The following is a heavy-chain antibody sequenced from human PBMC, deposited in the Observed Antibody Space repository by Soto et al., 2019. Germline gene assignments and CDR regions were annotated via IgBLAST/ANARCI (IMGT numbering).Heavy chain of an antibody. D-gene: IGHD1-26*01. CDR3: AREGGNMGAGWFDP. Sequence: ASVKVSCKASGYTFTSYDIRWVRQAPGQGLEWMGWISAYNGNTNYAQKLQDRVTMTTDTSTSTAYMELRSLRSDDTAVYYCAREGGNMGAGWFDPWGQGTLVTVSS. CDR2: ISAYNGNT. J-gene: IGHJ5*02. V-gene: IGHV1-18*01. CDR1: GYTFTSYD.